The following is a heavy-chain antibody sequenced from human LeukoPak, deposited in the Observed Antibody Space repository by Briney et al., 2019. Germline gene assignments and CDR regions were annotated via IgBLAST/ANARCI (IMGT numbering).Heavy chain of an antibody. Sequence: PSETLSLTCAVYGGSFSGYYWSWIRQPPGKGLEWIGEINHSGSTNYNPSLKSRVTISVDTSKNQFSLKLSSVTAADTAVYYCASGVAVRDYWGQGTLVTVSP. J-gene: IGHJ4*02. CDR3: ASGVAVRDY. D-gene: IGHD2-15*01. V-gene: IGHV4-34*01. CDR2: INHSGST. CDR1: GGSFSGYY.